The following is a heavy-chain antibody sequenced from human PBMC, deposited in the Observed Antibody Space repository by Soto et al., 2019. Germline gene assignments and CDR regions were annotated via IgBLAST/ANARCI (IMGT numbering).Heavy chain of an antibody. J-gene: IGHJ4*02. V-gene: IGHV5-51*01. CDR2: IYPGDSDT. Sequence: VESLKISCKVSGYSFTSYWIVWVLQMPGKGLEWMGIIYPGDSDTRYSPSFQGQVTISADKSISTAYLQWSSLKASDTAMYYCARRLRYSSSYVLDYWGQGTLVTVSS. CDR3: ARRLRYSSSYVLDY. D-gene: IGHD6-13*01. CDR1: GYSFTSYW.